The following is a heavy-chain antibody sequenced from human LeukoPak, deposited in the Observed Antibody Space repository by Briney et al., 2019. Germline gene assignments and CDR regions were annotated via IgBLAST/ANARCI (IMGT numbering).Heavy chain of an antibody. CDR3: ARCDGGSCFRFFDY. V-gene: IGHV3-20*04. D-gene: IGHD2-15*01. CDR1: GFTFDDYG. CDR2: INWNGGST. J-gene: IGHJ4*02. Sequence: GGSLRLSCAASGFTFDDYGMSWVRQAPGKGLEWVSGINWNGGSTGYADSVKGRFTISRDNAKNSLYLQMNSLRAEDTALYYCARCDGGSCFRFFDYWGQGTLVTVSS.